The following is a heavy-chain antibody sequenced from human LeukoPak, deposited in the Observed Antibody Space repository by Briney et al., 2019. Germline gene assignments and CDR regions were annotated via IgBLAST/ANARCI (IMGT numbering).Heavy chain of an antibody. D-gene: IGHD5-12*01. CDR3: ARVSRDSGYDYAFDY. CDR2: TRNKANSYTT. V-gene: IGHV3-72*01. CDR1: GFTVSNAW. Sequence: GGSLRLSCAASGFTVSNAWMSWFRQAPGKGLEWVGRTRNKANSYTTEYAASVRGRFTISRDDSKNSLYLQMNSLKTEDTAVYYCARVSRDSGYDYAFDYWGQGTLVTVSS. J-gene: IGHJ4*02.